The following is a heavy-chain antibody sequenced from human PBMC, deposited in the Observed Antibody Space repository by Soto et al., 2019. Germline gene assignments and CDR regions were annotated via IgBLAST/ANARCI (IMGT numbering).Heavy chain of an antibody. Sequence: SETLSVTCAVYVGSFSVYYWSWIRQPPGKGLDLIGEINHSGSTNYNPSLKSRVTISVDTSKNQFSLKLSSVTAADTAVYYCARGQRYYDYVWGSYRYGDPDYYYGMDVWGQGTTVTVSS. J-gene: IGHJ6*01. CDR1: VGSFSVYY. V-gene: IGHV4-34*01. D-gene: IGHD3-16*02. CDR2: INHSGST. CDR3: ARGQRYYDYVWGSYRYGDPDYYYGMDV.